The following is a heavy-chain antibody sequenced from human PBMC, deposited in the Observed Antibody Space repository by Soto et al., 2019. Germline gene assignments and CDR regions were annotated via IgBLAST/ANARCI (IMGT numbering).Heavy chain of an antibody. CDR3: ATTYYYDSRGYAQYPCRFDY. CDR2: IYYSGST. D-gene: IGHD3-22*01. CDR1: GGSISSGGYY. Sequence: QVQLQESGPGLVKPSQTLSLTCTVSGGSISSGGYYWSWIRQHPGKGLEWIGYIYYSGSTYYNPSLKSRVTISVDTSKNRFSLKLSSVTAADTAVYYCATTYYYDSRGYAQYPCRFDYWCQGTLVTVSS. V-gene: IGHV4-31*03. J-gene: IGHJ4*02.